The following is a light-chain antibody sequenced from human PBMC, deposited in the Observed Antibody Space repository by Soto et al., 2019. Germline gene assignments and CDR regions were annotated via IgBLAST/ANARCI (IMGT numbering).Light chain of an antibody. V-gene: IGKV1-5*01. CDR3: QQYNDYWT. Sequence: DIQMTQSPSTLSASVGDRVVITCRASQSITTWLAWYQQKPGKAPKLLIYDASVLESGVPSRFSGSGSGTEFTLTISSLQPDDFATYYCQQYNDYWTFGQGTKVEIK. CDR2: DAS. J-gene: IGKJ1*01. CDR1: QSITTW.